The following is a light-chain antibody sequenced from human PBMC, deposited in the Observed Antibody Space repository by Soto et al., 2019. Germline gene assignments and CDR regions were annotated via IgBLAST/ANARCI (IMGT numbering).Light chain of an antibody. V-gene: IGKV4-1*01. J-gene: IGKJ4*01. CDR3: QRYYYSPLA. Sequence: IVMTQSPDSLAVSLGERATINCKSSQSVLYSANNKNYLAWYQQKPGQPPKLLIYWASTRESGVPDRFSGSGSGTEFTLTISSLQAVDVAVYYCQRYYYSPLAFGGGTKVEIK. CDR2: WAS. CDR1: QSVLYSANNKNY.